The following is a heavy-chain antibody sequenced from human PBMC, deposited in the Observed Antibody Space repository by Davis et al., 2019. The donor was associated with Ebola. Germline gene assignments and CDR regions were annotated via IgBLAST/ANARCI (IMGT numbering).Heavy chain of an antibody. CDR1: GYTFTGYY. CDR2: INPNSGGT. CDR3: ARDPYYYDSSGYSVPFDY. J-gene: IGHJ4*02. Sequence: ASVTVSCKASGYTFTGYYMHWVRQAPGQGLEWMGRINPNSGGTNYAQKFQGRVTMTRDTSISTAYMELSRLRSDDTAVYYCARDPYYYDSSGYSVPFDYWGQGTLVTVSS. V-gene: IGHV1-2*06. D-gene: IGHD3-22*01.